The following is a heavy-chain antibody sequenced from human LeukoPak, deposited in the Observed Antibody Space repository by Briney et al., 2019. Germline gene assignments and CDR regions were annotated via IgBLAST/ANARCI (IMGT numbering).Heavy chain of an antibody. CDR3: ARESAYSSSWYPFDY. CDR2: IKQDGSEK. CDR1: GFTFSSYW. D-gene: IGHD6-13*01. V-gene: IGHV3-7*01. Sequence: GGSLRLSCAASGFTFSSYWMSWVRQAPGKGPEWVANIKQDGSEKYYVDSVKGRFTISRDNAKNSLYLQMNSLRAEDTAVYYCARESAYSSSWYPFDYWGQGTLVTVSS. J-gene: IGHJ4*02.